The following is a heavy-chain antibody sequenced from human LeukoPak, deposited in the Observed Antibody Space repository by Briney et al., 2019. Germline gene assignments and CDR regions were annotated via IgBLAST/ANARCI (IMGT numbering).Heavy chain of an antibody. Sequence: SETLSLTCTVSGGSISSYYWSWIRQPPGKGLEWIGYIYYSGSTYCNPSLKSRVTISVDTSKNQFSLKLSSVTAADTAVYYCARVVRYYGSGSFYIWFDPWGQGTLVTVSS. J-gene: IGHJ5*02. CDR2: IYYSGST. CDR3: ARVVRYYGSGSFYIWFDP. V-gene: IGHV4-59*06. D-gene: IGHD3-10*01. CDR1: GGSISSYY.